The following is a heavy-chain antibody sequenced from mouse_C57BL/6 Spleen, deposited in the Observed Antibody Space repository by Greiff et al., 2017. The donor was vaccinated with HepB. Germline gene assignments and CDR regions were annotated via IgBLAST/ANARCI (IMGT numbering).Heavy chain of an antibody. Sequence: VKLQESGPGLVQPSQSLSITCTVSGFSLTGYGVHWVRQSPGKGLEWLGVIWSGGSTDYNAAFISRLSISKDNSKSQVFFKMNSLQADDTAIYYCARKRAYYSNYDAMDYWGQGTSVTVSS. D-gene: IGHD2-5*01. J-gene: IGHJ4*01. CDR2: IWSGGST. V-gene: IGHV2-2*01. CDR3: ARKRAYYSNYDAMDY. CDR1: GFSLTGYG.